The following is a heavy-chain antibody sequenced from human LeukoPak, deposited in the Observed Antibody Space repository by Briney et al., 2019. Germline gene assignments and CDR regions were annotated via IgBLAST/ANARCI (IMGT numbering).Heavy chain of an antibody. J-gene: IGHJ4*02. V-gene: IGHV3-21*01. CDR1: GFTLSSYS. CDR3: ASRWELLDDY. Sequence: PGGSLRLSCAASGFTLSSYSMNWVRQAPGKGLEWVSSISSSSSYIYYADSVKGRFTISRDNAKNSLYLQMNSLRAEDTAVSYCASRWELLDDYWGQGTLVTVSS. D-gene: IGHD1-26*01. CDR2: ISSSSSYI.